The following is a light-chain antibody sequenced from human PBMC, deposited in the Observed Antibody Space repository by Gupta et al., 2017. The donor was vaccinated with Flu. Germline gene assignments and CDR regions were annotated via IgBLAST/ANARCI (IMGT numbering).Light chain of an antibody. J-gene: IGLJ2*01. V-gene: IGLV3-1*01. Sequence: SFDLPQPPSVSVDPGQTATITCSGDTLGGNCASWYQHSPGQSPLLLIYQDSKRPAGIPDRFSGANSGNTATLTVSGTQAMDEADYYCQAWDRGTVVFGGGTRLTVL. CDR1: TLGGNC. CDR2: QDS. CDR3: QAWDRGTVV.